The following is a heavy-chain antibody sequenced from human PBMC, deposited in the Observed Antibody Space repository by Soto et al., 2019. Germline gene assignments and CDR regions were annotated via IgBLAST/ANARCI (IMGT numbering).Heavy chain of an antibody. CDR1: GFNFGGSS. J-gene: IGHJ4*02. CDR2: ISDSGGFI. V-gene: IGHV3-21*01. D-gene: IGHD2-2*01. CDR3: ATRTSWYYLH. Sequence: EVQLVESGGGLVKPGGSLRLSCAASGFNFGGSSMNWVRQAPGKRLEWVSSISDSGGFIKYADSMEGRFTISRDNAKTSLFLQMDSLRAEDTAVYYCATRTSWYYLHWGQGTLVTVSS.